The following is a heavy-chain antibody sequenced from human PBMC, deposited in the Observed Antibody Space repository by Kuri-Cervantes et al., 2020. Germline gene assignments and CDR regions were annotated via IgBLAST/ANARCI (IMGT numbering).Heavy chain of an antibody. D-gene: IGHD1-14*01. CDR3: ARKGGHELREPYYYGMDV. CDR1: GFTFDDYA. Sequence: SLKISCAAAGFTFDDYAMHWVRQAPGKGLEWVSGISWNSGSIGYADYVKGRFTISRDNAKNTLYLQMNSLRAEDTAVYYCARKGGHELREPYYYGMDVWGQGTTVTVSS. CDR2: ISWNSGSI. V-gene: IGHV3-9*01. J-gene: IGHJ6*02.